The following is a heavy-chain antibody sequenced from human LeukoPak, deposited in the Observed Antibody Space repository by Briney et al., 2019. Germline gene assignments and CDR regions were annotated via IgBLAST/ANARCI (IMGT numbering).Heavy chain of an antibody. CDR3: VRDPCSAGSCYAEGLDY. J-gene: IGHJ4*02. CDR1: GFTFEHYC. CDR2: IDGISVVT. Sequence: GGSLTLSCAASGFTFEHYCMSWVRQAPGKGLEWVSGIDGISVVTSYAASVKGRFTISRDNAKNSLYLQMNSLRVEDTAFYYCVRDPCSAGSCYAEGLDYWGRGTLVTVSS. V-gene: IGHV3-20*04. D-gene: IGHD2-15*01.